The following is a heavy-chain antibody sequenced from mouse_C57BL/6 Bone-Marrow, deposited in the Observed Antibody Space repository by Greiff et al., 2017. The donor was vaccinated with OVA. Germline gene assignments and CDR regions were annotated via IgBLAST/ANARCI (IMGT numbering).Heavy chain of an antibody. CDR2: IDPSDSYT. Sequence: QVHVKQPGAELVKPGASVKLSCKASGYTFTSYWMQWVKQRPGQGLEWIGEIDPSDSYTNYNQKFKGKATLTVDTSSSTAYMQLSSLTSEDSAVYYCARRPFAYWGQGTLVTVSA. J-gene: IGHJ3*01. CDR1: GYTFTSYW. V-gene: IGHV1-50*01. CDR3: ARRPFAY.